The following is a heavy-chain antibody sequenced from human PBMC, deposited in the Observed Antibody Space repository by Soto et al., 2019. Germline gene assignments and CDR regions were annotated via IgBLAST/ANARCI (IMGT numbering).Heavy chain of an antibody. D-gene: IGHD3-10*01. J-gene: IGHJ4*02. V-gene: IGHV1-18*01. CDR3: ARRVGRYYGSGSDYYFDY. CDR2: ISAYNGNT. CDR1: GYTFTSYG. Sequence: QVQLVQSGAEVKKPGASVKVSCKASGYTFTSYGISWVRQAPGQGREWMGWISAYNGNTNYAQKLQGRVTITTDTSTSTGYMELRSLRSDDTAVYYCARRVGRYYGSGSDYYFDYWGQGTLVTVSS.